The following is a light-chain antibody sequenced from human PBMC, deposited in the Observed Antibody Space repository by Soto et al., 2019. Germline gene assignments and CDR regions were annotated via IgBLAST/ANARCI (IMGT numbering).Light chain of an antibody. Sequence: EIVMTQSPATLSVSPGERATLSCRASQSVSSNLAWYQQKPGQAPRPLIYGASTRATGIPARFSGSGSGTEFTLTISSLQSEDFAVYYCQQCNNWPRTFGQGTKVEIK. CDR1: QSVSSN. J-gene: IGKJ1*01. CDR2: GAS. CDR3: QQCNNWPRT. V-gene: IGKV3-15*01.